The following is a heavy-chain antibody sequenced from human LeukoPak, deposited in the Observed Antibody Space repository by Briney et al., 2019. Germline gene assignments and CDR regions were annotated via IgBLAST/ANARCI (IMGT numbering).Heavy chain of an antibody. J-gene: IGHJ4*02. Sequence: SETLSLTCTVSGGSISSSSYYWGWIRQPPGKGLEWIGSIYYSGSTYYNPSLKSRVTISVDTSKNQFSLKLSSVTAADTVVYYCARLAISTAGYFDYWGQGTLVSVSS. CDR3: ARLAISTAGYFDY. CDR1: GGSISSSSYY. CDR2: IYYSGST. V-gene: IGHV4-39*01. D-gene: IGHD1-26*01.